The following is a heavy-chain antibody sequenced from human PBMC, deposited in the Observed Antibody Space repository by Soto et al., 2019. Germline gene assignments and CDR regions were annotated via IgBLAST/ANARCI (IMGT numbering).Heavy chain of an antibody. Sequence: EVQLVETGGGLIQPGGSLRLSFAASGFNVSSNSMNWVRQAPGKGLEWLSLIHSDANTKYADSVKGRFTISRDSSENTVYLQMNSLRAEDTAVYYCARHVWLESWGQATLATVSS. CDR1: GFNVSSNS. CDR3: ARHVWLES. V-gene: IGHV3-53*02. J-gene: IGHJ5*01. CDR2: IHSDANT.